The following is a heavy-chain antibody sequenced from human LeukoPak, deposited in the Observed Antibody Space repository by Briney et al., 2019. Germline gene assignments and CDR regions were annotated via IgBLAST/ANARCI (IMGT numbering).Heavy chain of an antibody. CDR2: ISSSGSTI. D-gene: IGHD2-2*01. J-gene: IGHJ6*04. V-gene: IGHV3-48*03. CDR1: GFTFSSYE. Sequence: GGSLRLSCAASGFTFSSYEMNWVRQAPGKGLEWVSYISSSGSTIYYADSVKGRFTISRDNAKNSLYLQMNSLRAEDTAVHYCARDSVIGDIVVVPAAPRYYYYGMDVWGKGTTVTVSS. CDR3: ARDSVIGDIVVVPAAPRYYYYGMDV.